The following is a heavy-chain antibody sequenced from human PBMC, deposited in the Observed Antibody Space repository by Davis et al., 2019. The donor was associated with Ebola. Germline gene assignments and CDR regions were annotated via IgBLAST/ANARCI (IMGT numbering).Heavy chain of an antibody. Sequence: PGGSLRLSCAASGFTFSSYSMNWVRQAPGKGLEWVSSISSSSSYIYYADSVKGRFTISRDNAKNSLYLQMNSLRAEDTAVYYCARVQQLGNYYYYYGMDVWGQGTTVTVSS. V-gene: IGHV3-21*01. J-gene: IGHJ6*02. CDR1: GFTFSSYS. CDR2: ISSSSSYI. CDR3: ARVQQLGNYYYYYGMDV. D-gene: IGHD6-13*01.